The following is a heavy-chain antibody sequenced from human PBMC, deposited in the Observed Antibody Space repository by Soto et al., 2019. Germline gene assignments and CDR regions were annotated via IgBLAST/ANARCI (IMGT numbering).Heavy chain of an antibody. CDR2: IKSKTDGGTT. Sequence: EVQLVESGGGLVKPGGSLRLSCAASGFTFSNAWMSWVRQAPGKGLEWVGGIKSKTDGGTTDYAAPVKGSFTISRDDSKNTLYLQMNSLKTEDTAVYYCTTALGDIVATIDEYWGQGTLVTVSS. CDR1: GFTFSNAW. J-gene: IGHJ4*02. D-gene: IGHD5-12*01. CDR3: TTALGDIVATIDEY. V-gene: IGHV3-15*01.